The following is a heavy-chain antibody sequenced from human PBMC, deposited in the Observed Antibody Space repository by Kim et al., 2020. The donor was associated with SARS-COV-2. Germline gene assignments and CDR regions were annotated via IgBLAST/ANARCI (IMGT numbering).Heavy chain of an antibody. J-gene: IGHJ4*02. V-gene: IGHV3-30*18. CDR3: AKGQVTIFGVVNDFDY. Sequence: GGSLRLSCAASGFTFSSYGMHWVRQAPGKGLEWVAVISYDGSNKYYADSVKGRFTISRDNSKNTLYLQMNSLRAEDTAVYYCAKGQVTIFGVVNDFDYWGQGTLVTVSS. D-gene: IGHD3-3*01. CDR1: GFTFSSYG. CDR2: ISYDGSNK.